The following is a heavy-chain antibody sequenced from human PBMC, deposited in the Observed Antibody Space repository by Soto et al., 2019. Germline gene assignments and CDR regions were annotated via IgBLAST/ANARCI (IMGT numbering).Heavy chain of an antibody. Sequence: ASVKVSCKASGYTFTSYAMHWVRQAPGQRLEWMGWINAGNGNTKYSQEFQDRVTITRDTSASTAYMELSGLRSEDTAVYYCARVLAYCGGDCYLDYWGPGTLVTVSS. J-gene: IGHJ4*02. D-gene: IGHD2-21*02. CDR2: INAGNGNT. V-gene: IGHV1-3*01. CDR1: GYTFTSYA. CDR3: ARVLAYCGGDCYLDY.